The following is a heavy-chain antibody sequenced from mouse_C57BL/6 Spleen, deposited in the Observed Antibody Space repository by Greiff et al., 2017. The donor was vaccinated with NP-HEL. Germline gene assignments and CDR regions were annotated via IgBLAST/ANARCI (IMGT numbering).Heavy chain of an antibody. CDR2: INPGSGGT. CDR1: GYAFTNYL. J-gene: IGHJ2*01. Sequence: VQLQQSGAELVRPGTSVKVSCKASGYAFTNYLIEWVKQRPGQGLEWIGVINPGSGGTNYNEKFKGKATLTADKSSSTAYMQLSSLTSEDSAVYFCARESSGYGYFDYWGQGTTLTVSS. CDR3: ARESSGYGYFDY. D-gene: IGHD3-2*02. V-gene: IGHV1-54*01.